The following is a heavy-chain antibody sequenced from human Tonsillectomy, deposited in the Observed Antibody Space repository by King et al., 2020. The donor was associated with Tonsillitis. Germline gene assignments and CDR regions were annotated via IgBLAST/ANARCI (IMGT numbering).Heavy chain of an antibody. Sequence: TLKESGPTLVKPPQTLTLTCTFSGFSLTTSDVGVGVGWLRQPPGKAPEWLAMIYLNDDARSSPSLKSRLSITGDTSKNQVVLTMTNMDPLDTGTYFCAHRRGGIPGVILFDHWGPGALVTVSS. CDR2: IYLNDDA. V-gene: IGHV2-5*01. CDR3: AHRRGGIPGVILFDH. CDR1: GFSLTTSDVGVG. J-gene: IGHJ5*02. D-gene: IGHD3-10*01.